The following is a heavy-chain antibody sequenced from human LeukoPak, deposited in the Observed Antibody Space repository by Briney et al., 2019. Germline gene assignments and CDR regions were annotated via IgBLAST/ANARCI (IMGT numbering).Heavy chain of an antibody. CDR3: ARSDYFDD. V-gene: IGHV3-74*01. CDR2: INSDGSSA. CDR1: GFTFSSYW. J-gene: IGHJ4*02. Sequence: GGSLRLSCAASGFTFSSYWMYWVRQAPGKGLVWVSRINSDGSSAINADSVKGRFTISRDNAKNTLYLQMNSLRTEDTAVYYCARSDYFDDWGQGTLVTVSS.